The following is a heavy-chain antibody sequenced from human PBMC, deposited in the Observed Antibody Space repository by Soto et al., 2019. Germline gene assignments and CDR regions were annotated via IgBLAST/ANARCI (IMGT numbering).Heavy chain of an antibody. V-gene: IGHV3-21*01. D-gene: IGHD7-27*01. CDR1: GFTFSSYS. Sequence: GGSLRLSCAASGFTFSSYSMNWVRQAPGKGLEWVSSISGSSSYIYYADSVKGRFTISRDNAKNSLYLQMNSLRAEDTAVYYCARGQELTGDVDYWGQGTLVTVSS. CDR3: ARGQELTGDVDY. CDR2: ISGSSSYI. J-gene: IGHJ4*02.